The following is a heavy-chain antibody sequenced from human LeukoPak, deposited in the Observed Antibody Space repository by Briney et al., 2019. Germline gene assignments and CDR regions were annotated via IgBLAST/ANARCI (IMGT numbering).Heavy chain of an antibody. CDR3: ARGNYYDSSGYLFDY. CDR2: INHSGGT. J-gene: IGHJ4*02. D-gene: IGHD3-22*01. V-gene: IGHV4-34*01. CDR1: GGSFSGFR. Sequence: SETLSLTCVVSGGSFSGFRWHWIRKPPGKGPNGFGEINHSGGTTYNPSLKSRVTISVDTSKIQFSLKLSSVTAADTAVYYCARGNYYDSSGYLFDYWGQGTLVTVSS.